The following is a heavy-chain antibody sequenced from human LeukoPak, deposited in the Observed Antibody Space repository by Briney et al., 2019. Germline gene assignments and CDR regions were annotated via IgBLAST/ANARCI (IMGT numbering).Heavy chain of an antibody. Sequence: ASVRVSCKASGYTFTGYYMHWVRQAPGQGLEWMGWINPNSGGTNYAQKLQGRVTMTTDTSTSTAYMELRSLRSDDTAVYYCARDQRGKLRYFDWLKTGYFQHWGQGTLVTVSS. CDR2: INPNSGGT. CDR3: ARDQRGKLRYFDWLKTGYFQH. D-gene: IGHD3-9*01. V-gene: IGHV1-2*02. J-gene: IGHJ1*01. CDR1: GYTFTGYY.